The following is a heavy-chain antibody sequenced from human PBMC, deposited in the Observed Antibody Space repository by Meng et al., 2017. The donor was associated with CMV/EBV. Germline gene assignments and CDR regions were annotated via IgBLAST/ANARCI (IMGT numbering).Heavy chain of an antibody. CDR2: ISSSGSTI. CDR3: ARDRAGAAGSTGYYGMDV. Sequence: GESLKISCAASGFTFSDYYMSWIRQAPGKGLEWVSYISSSGSTIYYVDSVKGRFTISRDNAKNSLYLQMNSLRAEDTAVYYCARDRAGAAGSTGYYGMDVWGHGTTVTVSS. J-gene: IGHJ6*02. D-gene: IGHD6-19*01. CDR1: GFTFSDYY. V-gene: IGHV3-11*01.